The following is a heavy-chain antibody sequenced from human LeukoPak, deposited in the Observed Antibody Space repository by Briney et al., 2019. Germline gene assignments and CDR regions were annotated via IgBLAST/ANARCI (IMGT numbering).Heavy chain of an antibody. CDR2: VSSSGTSR. V-gene: IGHV3-21*01. Sequence: GGSLRLSCKASEFTFSDYTMVWVRQAPGKGLERVSSVSSSGTSRYYGDSMKGRVTVSRDNAENSLSLQMNSLRVDDTAVYYCARVFDGFDYWGQGTLVTVSS. CDR1: EFTFSDYT. J-gene: IGHJ4*02. D-gene: IGHD3-9*01. CDR3: ARVFDGFDY.